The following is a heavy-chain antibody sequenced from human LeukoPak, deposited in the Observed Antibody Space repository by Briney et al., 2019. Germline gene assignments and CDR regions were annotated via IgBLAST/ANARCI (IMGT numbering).Heavy chain of an antibody. D-gene: IGHD6-19*01. Sequence: GGSLGLSCAAFGFTFSGSAMHWVRQASGKGLEWVGRIRSKPNSYATAYAASVKGRFTISRDDSKNTAYLQMNSLKTEDTAVYYCTRHGIAVAGTDYWGQGTLVTVSS. CDR2: IRSKPNSYAT. CDR3: TRHGIAVAGTDY. CDR1: GFTFSGSA. J-gene: IGHJ4*02. V-gene: IGHV3-73*01.